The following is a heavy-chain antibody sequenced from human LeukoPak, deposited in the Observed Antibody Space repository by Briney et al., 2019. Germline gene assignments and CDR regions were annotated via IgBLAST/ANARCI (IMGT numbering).Heavy chain of an antibody. J-gene: IGHJ4*02. Sequence: PSETLSLTCAVYGGSFSGYYWSWIRQPPGKGLEWIGEINHSGSTNYNPSLKSRVTISVDTSKNQFSLKLSSVTAADTAVYYCARLNGGSWGQGTLVTVSS. CDR3: ARLNGGS. CDR1: GGSFSGYY. V-gene: IGHV4-34*01. CDR2: INHSGST. D-gene: IGHD7-27*01.